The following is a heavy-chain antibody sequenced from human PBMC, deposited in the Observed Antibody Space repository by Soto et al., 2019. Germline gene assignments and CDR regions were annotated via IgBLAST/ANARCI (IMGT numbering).Heavy chain of an antibody. D-gene: IGHD5-12*01. V-gene: IGHV3-30*18. CDR2: TTYDGSNK. CDR3: AKDSGYSGYDVYDYYYGMDV. J-gene: IGHJ6*02. Sequence: QVQLVESGGGVVQPGRSLRLSCAASGFTFSLYGMHWVRQAPGKGLEWVAVTTYDGSNKYYADSVKGRFTISRDNSKNTLYLQMNSLTVEDTSVYYCAKDSGYSGYDVYDYYYGMDVWGQGTTVTVSS. CDR1: GFTFSLYG.